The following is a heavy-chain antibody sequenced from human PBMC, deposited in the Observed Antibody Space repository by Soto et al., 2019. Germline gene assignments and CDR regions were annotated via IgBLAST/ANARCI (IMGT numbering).Heavy chain of an antibody. J-gene: IGHJ4*02. CDR2: IYPGDSDT. CDR3: ARHSPDFDY. CDR1: GYSFSTYW. Sequence: PGESLKISCKASGYSFSTYWIAWVRQRPGKGLDWMGIIYPGDSDTRYSPSFQGQVTISVDNSIDTAYLEWTTLRASDSAMYYCARHSPDFDYWGQGTLVTVSS. V-gene: IGHV5-51*01.